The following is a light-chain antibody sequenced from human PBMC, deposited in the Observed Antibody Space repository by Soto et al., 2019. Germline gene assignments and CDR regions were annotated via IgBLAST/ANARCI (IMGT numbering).Light chain of an antibody. Sequence: ELVLTQSPGSLSLSPGERATLSCRASQSISSTYIAWYQQKRGQAPRLLVFGASSRATGIPDRFSGSGSGTDLSLTISRLEPEDSAVYFCQQYVRSPYTFGPGTKVDIK. J-gene: IGKJ3*01. CDR2: GAS. CDR3: QQYVRSPYT. CDR1: QSISSTY. V-gene: IGKV3-20*01.